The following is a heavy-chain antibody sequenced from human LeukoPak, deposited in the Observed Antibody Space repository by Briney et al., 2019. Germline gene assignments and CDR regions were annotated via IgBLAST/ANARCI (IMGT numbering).Heavy chain of an antibody. CDR1: GFTFSSYE. Sequence: PGGSLRLSCAASGFTFSSYEMNWVRQAPGKGLEWLSYISSSGSTINYADSVKGRFTISRDNAKNSLYLQMNSLRAEDTAVHYCARAKQQLVRGSYFDYWGQGTLVTVSS. CDR2: ISSSGSTI. CDR3: ARAKQQLVRGSYFDY. D-gene: IGHD6-13*01. J-gene: IGHJ4*02. V-gene: IGHV3-48*03.